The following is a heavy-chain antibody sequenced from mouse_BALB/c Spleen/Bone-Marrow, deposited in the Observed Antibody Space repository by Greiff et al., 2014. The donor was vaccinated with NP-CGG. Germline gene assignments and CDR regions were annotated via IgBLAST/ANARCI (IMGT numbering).Heavy chain of an antibody. CDR1: GFNTKDTY. CDR3: APYYYGSSQFAY. CDR2: IDPANGNT. D-gene: IGHD1-1*01. J-gene: IGHJ3*01. Sequence: DVKLVESGAELVKPGASVKLSCTASGFNTKDTYMHWVKQRPEQGLEWIGRIDPANGNTKYDPKFQGKATITADTSSNTAYLQLSSLTSEDTAVYYCAPYYYGSSQFAYWGQGTLVTVSA. V-gene: IGHV14-3*02.